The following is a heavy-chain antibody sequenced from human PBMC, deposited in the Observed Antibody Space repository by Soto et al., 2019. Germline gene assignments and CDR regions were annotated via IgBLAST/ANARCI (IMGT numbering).Heavy chain of an antibody. D-gene: IGHD1-26*01. CDR3: ARDLFSGSPVYAYYYGMDV. CDR2: ISSSSSYI. CDR1: GFTFSSYS. Sequence: EVQLVESGGGLVKPGGSLRLSCAASGFTFSSYSMNWVRQAPGKGLEWVSSISSSSSYIYYADSVKGRFTISRDNAKNSLYLQMNSLRAEDTAVYYCARDLFSGSPVYAYYYGMDVWGQGTTVTVSS. J-gene: IGHJ6*02. V-gene: IGHV3-21*01.